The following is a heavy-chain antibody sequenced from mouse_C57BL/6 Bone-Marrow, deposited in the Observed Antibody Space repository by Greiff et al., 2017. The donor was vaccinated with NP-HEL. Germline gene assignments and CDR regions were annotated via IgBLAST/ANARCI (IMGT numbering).Heavy chain of an antibody. CDR2: IHPNSGST. CDR3: ARWGYYGFYAMDY. V-gene: IGHV1-64*01. J-gene: IGHJ4*01. CDR1: GYTFTSYW. D-gene: IGHD1-1*01. Sequence: QVQLQQPGAELVKPGASVKLSCKASGYTFTSYWMHWVKQRPGQGLEWIGMIHPNSGSTNYNEKFKSKATLTVDKSSSTAYMQLSSLTSEDSAVYYCARWGYYGFYAMDYGGQGTSVTVSS.